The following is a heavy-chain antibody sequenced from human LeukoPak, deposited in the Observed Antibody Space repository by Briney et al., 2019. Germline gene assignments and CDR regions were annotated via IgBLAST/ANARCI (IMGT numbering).Heavy chain of an antibody. CDR2: ISSSSSTI. CDR1: GFTFSSYS. D-gene: IGHD4-17*01. V-gene: IGHV3-48*02. J-gene: IGHJ4*02. Sequence: PGGSLRLSCAASGFTFSSYSMNWVRQAPGKGLGWGSYISSSSSTIYYADSVKGRFTISRDNAKNSLYLQMNSLRDEDTAVYYCVREEAYGDYPIDYWGQGTLVTVSS. CDR3: VREEAYGDYPIDY.